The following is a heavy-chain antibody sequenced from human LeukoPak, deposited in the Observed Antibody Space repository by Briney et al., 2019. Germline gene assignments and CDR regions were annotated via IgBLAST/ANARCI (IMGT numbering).Heavy chain of an antibody. Sequence: GGSLRLSCAASGFTFSSYGMHWVRQAPGKGLEWVAFIRYDGSNKYYADSVKGRFTISRDNSKNTLYLQMNSLRAEDTAVYYCAKAATYSSSSGYFDYWGQGTLVTVSS. J-gene: IGHJ4*02. D-gene: IGHD6-6*01. CDR1: GFTFSSYG. CDR2: IRYDGSNK. V-gene: IGHV3-30*02. CDR3: AKAATYSSSSGYFDY.